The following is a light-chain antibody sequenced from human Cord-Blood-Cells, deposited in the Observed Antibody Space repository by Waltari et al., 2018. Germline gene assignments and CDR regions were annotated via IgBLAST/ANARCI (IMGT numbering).Light chain of an antibody. CDR2: DAS. CDR3: QQRSNWWT. V-gene: IGKV3-11*01. CDR1: QSVSSY. Sequence: EIVLTQSPATLSLSPGERATLSCRASQSVSSYLAWYQHKPGQAPMLLLYDASNRATGIPARFSGSGSGTDFTLTISSLEPEDFAVYYCQQRSNWWTFGQGTKVEIK. J-gene: IGKJ1*01.